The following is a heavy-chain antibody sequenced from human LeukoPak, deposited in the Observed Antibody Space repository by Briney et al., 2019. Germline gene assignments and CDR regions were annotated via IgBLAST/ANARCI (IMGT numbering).Heavy chain of an antibody. Sequence: SVKVSCKASGGTFSSYAISWVRQAPGQGLEWMGGIIPIFGTANYAQKFRGRVTITTDESTSTAYMELSSLRSEDTAVYYCALGGATIPFMFDYWGQGTLVTVSS. D-gene: IGHD1-26*01. CDR1: GGTFSSYA. J-gene: IGHJ4*02. V-gene: IGHV1-69*05. CDR3: ALGGATIPFMFDY. CDR2: IIPIFGTA.